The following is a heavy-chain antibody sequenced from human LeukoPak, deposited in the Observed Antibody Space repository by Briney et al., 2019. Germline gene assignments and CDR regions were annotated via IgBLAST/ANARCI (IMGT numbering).Heavy chain of an antibody. CDR2: IYYSGST. D-gene: IGHD4-17*01. CDR1: GGSISSYY. V-gene: IGHV4-59*01. CDR3: ARDPNGDYIGTFDM. J-gene: IGHJ3*02. Sequence: SETLSLTCTVSGGSISSYYWSWIRQPPGKGLEWIGYIYYSGSTNYNPSLKSRVTISVDTSKNQFSLKLSSVTAADTAVYYCARDPNGDYIGTFDMWGRGTMVSVSS.